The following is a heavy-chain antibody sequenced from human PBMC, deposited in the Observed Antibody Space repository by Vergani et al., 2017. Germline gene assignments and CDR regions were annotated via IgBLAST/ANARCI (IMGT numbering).Heavy chain of an antibody. CDR3: ARDLSRSSSWYPSRENDY. V-gene: IGHV3-33*01. CDR2: IWYDGSNK. J-gene: IGHJ4*02. D-gene: IGHD6-13*01. Sequence: QVQLVESGGGLVKPGGSLRLSCAASGFTFSSYGMHWVRQAPGKGLEWVAVIWYDGSNKYYADSVKGRFTISRDNSKNTLYLQMNSLRAEDTAVYYCARDLSRSSSWYPSRENDYWGQGTLVTVSS. CDR1: GFTFSSYG.